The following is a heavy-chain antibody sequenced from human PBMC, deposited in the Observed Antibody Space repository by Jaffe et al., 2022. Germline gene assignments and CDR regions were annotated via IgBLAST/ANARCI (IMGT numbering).Heavy chain of an antibody. CDR1: GGSISSSSYY. J-gene: IGHJ6*03. V-gene: IGHV4-39*01. Sequence: QLQLQESGPGLVKPSETLSLTCTVSGGSISSSSYYWGWIRQPPGKGLEWIGSIYYSGSTYYNPSLKSRVTISVDTSKNQFSLKLSSVTAADTAVYYCARLAPGYYYYMDVWGKGTTVTVSS. CDR2: IYYSGST. CDR3: ARLAPGYYYYMDV.